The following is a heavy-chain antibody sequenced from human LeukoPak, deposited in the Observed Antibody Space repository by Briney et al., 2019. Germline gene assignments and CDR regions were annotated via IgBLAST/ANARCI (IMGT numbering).Heavy chain of an antibody. J-gene: IGHJ3*02. D-gene: IGHD3-3*01. V-gene: IGHV3-30-3*01. Sequence: GRSLRLSCAASGFTFSSYAMHWVRQAPGKGLEWVAVISYDGSNKYYADSVKGRFTISRDNSKNTLYLQMNSLRAEDTAVYYCARDTIFGVDDALDIWGQGTMVTVSS. CDR1: GFTFSSYA. CDR3: ARDTIFGVDDALDI. CDR2: ISYDGSNK.